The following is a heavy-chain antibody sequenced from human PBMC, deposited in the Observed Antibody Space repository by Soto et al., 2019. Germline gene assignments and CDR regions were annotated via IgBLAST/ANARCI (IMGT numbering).Heavy chain of an antibody. J-gene: IGHJ1*01. Sequence: GGSLRLSCAASGFTFSSYGMHWVRQAPGKGLEWVAVISYDGSNKYYADSVKGRFTISRDNSKNTLYLQMNSLRAEDTAVYYCAKASVIAVAGTSEYFQHWGQGTLVTVSS. V-gene: IGHV3-30*18. CDR2: ISYDGSNK. CDR3: AKASVIAVAGTSEYFQH. D-gene: IGHD6-19*01. CDR1: GFTFSSYG.